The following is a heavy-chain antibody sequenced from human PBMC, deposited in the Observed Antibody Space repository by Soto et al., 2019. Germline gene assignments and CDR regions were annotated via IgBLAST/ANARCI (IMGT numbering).Heavy chain of an antibody. CDR2: IWYDGSNK. Sequence: GGSLRLSCAASGFSLSSYGMHWVRQAPGKGLEWVAVIWYDGSNKYYADSVKGRFTISRDNSKNTLYLQMNSLRAEDTAVYYCARSLVILDYFDYWGQGTLVTVSS. CDR3: ARSLVILDYFDY. V-gene: IGHV3-33*01. J-gene: IGHJ4*02. CDR1: GFSLSSYG. D-gene: IGHD2-21*01.